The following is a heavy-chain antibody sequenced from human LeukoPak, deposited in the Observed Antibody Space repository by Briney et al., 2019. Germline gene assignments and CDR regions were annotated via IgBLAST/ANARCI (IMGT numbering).Heavy chain of an antibody. CDR3: ARFKVTVTSIP. J-gene: IGHJ5*02. CDR1: GFTFRDYW. D-gene: IGHD4-11*01. CDR2: INPDGSSA. Sequence: GSLRLSCAASGFTFRDYWMPWVRQAPGKGLVWVSRINPDGSSASYADSVKGRFTISRDNAKNTLYLQMNSLRAEDTAVYYCARFKVTVTSIPWGQGTLVTVSS. V-gene: IGHV3-74*01.